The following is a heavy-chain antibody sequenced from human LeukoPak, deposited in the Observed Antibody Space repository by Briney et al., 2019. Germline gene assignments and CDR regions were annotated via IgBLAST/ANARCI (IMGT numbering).Heavy chain of an antibody. CDR3: ATRSYYYDGSGYYYFDY. J-gene: IGHJ4*02. Sequence: ASVKVSCKVSGYTLTELSMHWVRQAPGKGLEWMGGLDPEDGETIYAQKFQGRVTMTEDTSTDTAYMELSSLRSEDTAVYYCATRSYYYDGSGYYYFDYWGQGTLVTVSS. CDR2: LDPEDGET. D-gene: IGHD3-22*01. CDR1: GYTLTELS. V-gene: IGHV1-24*01.